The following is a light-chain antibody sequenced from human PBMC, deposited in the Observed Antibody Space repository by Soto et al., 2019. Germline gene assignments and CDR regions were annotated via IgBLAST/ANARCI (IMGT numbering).Light chain of an antibody. V-gene: IGLV2-14*01. CDR1: SSDIGSYNY. Sequence: QSALTQPASVSGSPGQWITISCSGTSSDIGSYNYVSWYQQHPGKAPKLMIYDVSNRPSGVSNRFSGSKSGNTASLTISGLQAEDEADYYCSSYTSDSALFGGGTKVTVL. CDR3: SSYTSDSAL. CDR2: DVS. J-gene: IGLJ2*01.